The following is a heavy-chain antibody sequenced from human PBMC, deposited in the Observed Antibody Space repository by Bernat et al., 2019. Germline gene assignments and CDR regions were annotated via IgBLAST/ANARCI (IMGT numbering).Heavy chain of an antibody. CDR1: GFTFSSYG. Sequence: QVQLVESGGGVVQPGRSLRLSCAASGFTFSSYGMHWVRQAPGKGLEWVAVISYDGSNKYYADSVKGRFTISRDNSKNTLYLQMNSLRAEDTAVYYCAKDFEGFVVVPAAFDYWGQGTLVTVSS. CDR3: AKDFEGFVVVPAAFDY. J-gene: IGHJ4*02. V-gene: IGHV3-30*18. D-gene: IGHD2-2*01. CDR2: ISYDGSNK.